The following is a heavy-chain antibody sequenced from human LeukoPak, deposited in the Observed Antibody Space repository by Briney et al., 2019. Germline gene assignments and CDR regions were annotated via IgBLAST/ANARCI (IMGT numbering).Heavy chain of an antibody. CDR2: IYPGDSDT. CDR1: GYSFTTYW. J-gene: IGHJ4*02. V-gene: IGHV5-51*01. CDR3: ARRYEWEADY. Sequence: GESLKISCTASGYSFTTYWIGWVRQMPGEGLEWMGIIYPGDSDTRYSPSFQGQVTLSADKSISTAYLQWSSLKASDTAMYYCARRYEWEADYWGQGTLVTVPS. D-gene: IGHD1-26*01.